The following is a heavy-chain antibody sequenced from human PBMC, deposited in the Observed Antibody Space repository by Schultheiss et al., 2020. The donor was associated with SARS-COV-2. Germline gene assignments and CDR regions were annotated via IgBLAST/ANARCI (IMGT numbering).Heavy chain of an antibody. D-gene: IGHD6-19*01. V-gene: IGHV3-21*04. CDR1: GFTFSSYA. J-gene: IGHJ5*02. Sequence: GGSLRLSCAASGFTFSSYAMHWVRQAPGKGLEWVSSISSSSSYIYYADSVKGRFTISRDNSKNTLYLQMNSLRAEDTAVYYCAKEGKLAVAGLNWFDPWGQGTLVTVSS. CDR3: AKEGKLAVAGLNWFDP. CDR2: ISSSSSYI.